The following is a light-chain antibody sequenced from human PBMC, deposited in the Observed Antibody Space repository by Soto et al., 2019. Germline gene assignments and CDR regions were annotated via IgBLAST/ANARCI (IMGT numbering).Light chain of an antibody. Sequence: EIVITQSPATLSVYPGERATLSCRASQSVSSNLAWYQQKPGQAPRLLIYGASTRATGIPARFSGSGSGTEFTLTISSLQSEDLAVYYCQQYNSWPPLTFGGGTKVEIK. CDR3: QQYNSWPPLT. CDR2: GAS. CDR1: QSVSSN. J-gene: IGKJ4*01. V-gene: IGKV3-15*01.